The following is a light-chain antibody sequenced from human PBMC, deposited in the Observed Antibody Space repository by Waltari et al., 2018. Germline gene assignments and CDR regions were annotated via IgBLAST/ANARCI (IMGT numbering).Light chain of an antibody. J-gene: IGLJ3*02. V-gene: IGLV5-45*03. Sequence: QAVLTQPSSLSASPGASASLTCTLRSGINVGTYRIYWYQQKPESPPQYLLRYKSDSDKQQGSGVPSRFSGSKYDSANAGSLRISGLQSGDEADYYCMIWHNSASVFGGGTKLTVL. CDR1: SGINVGTYR. CDR3: MIWHNSASV. CDR2: YKSDSDK.